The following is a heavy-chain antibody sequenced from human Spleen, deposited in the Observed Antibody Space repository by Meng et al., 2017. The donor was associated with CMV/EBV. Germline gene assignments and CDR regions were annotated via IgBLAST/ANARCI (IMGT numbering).Heavy chain of an antibody. D-gene: IGHD2-8*01. CDR3: AVRGVPLDY. J-gene: IGHJ4*02. V-gene: IGHV3-30*03. Sequence: LSCAASGFTFSSYCMHWVRQAPGKGLEWVAVISYDGSNKYYADSVKGRFTISRDNSKNTLYLQMNSLRAEDTAVYYCAVRGVPLDYWGQGTLVTVSS. CDR1: GFTFSSYC. CDR2: ISYDGSNK.